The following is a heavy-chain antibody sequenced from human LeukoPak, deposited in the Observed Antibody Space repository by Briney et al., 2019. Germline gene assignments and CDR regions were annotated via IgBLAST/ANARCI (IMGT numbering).Heavy chain of an antibody. CDR3: ARHGSNDYGDYEAGNWFDP. D-gene: IGHD4-17*01. CDR2: IYYSGST. Sequence: SETLSLTCTVSGGSISSYYWSWIRQPPGKGLEWIGYIYYSGSTNYNPSLKSRVTISVDTSKNQFSLKLSSVTVADTAVYYCARHGSNDYGDYEAGNWFDPWGQGTLVTVSS. CDR1: GGSISSYY. V-gene: IGHV4-59*08. J-gene: IGHJ5*02.